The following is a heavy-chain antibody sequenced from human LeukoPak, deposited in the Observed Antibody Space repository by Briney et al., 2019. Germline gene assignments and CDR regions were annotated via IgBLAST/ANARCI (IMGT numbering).Heavy chain of an antibody. CDR1: GGSITSSSYY. V-gene: IGHV4-39*07. CDR2: IYYRGRT. CDR3: ASDDSGSYYY. D-gene: IGHD1-26*01. Sequence: SETLSLTCTVSGGSITSSSYYWGWIRQPPGKGLEWIGSIYYRGRTYYNPSLKSRVTVSVDTSKNQLSLKLSSATAADTAVYYCASDDSGSYYYWGQGTLVTVSS. J-gene: IGHJ4*02.